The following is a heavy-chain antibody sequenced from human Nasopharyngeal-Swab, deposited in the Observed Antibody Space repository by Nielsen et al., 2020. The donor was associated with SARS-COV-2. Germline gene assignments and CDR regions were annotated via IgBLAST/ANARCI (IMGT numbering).Heavy chain of an antibody. CDR2: ISYDGSNK. Sequence: VRQAPGKGLEWVAVISYDGSNKYYADSVKGRFTISRDNAKNSLYLQMNSLRAEDTAVYYCAGHRFGIAVADSDYWGQGTLVTVSS. CDR3: AGHRFGIAVADSDY. V-gene: IGHV3-33*05. D-gene: IGHD6-19*01. J-gene: IGHJ4*02.